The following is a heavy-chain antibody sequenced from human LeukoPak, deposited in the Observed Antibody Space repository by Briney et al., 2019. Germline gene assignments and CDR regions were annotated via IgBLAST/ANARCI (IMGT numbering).Heavy chain of an antibody. CDR1: GFTFSSYW. J-gene: IGHJ4*02. CDR2: INSDGSST. D-gene: IGHD5-24*01. Sequence: GGSLILSCAASGFTFSSYWMHWVRQAPGKGLVWVSHINSDGSSTSYADSVKGRFTISRDNAKNTLYLQMNSLRAEDTAVYYCATEMAAMVYWGQGTLVTVSS. V-gene: IGHV3-74*01. CDR3: ATEMAAMVY.